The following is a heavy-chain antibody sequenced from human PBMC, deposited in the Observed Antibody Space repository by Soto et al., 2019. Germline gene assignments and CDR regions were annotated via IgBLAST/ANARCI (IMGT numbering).Heavy chain of an antibody. CDR2: FDPEDGET. J-gene: IGHJ6*02. D-gene: IGHD2-15*01. CDR3: ATDLAADYYYYGMDV. CDR1: GYTLTELS. V-gene: IGHV1-24*01. Sequence: RASVKVSCKVSGYTLTELSMHWLRQSPGKGLEWMGGFDPEDGETIYAQKFQGRVTMTEDTSTDTAYMELSSLRSEDTAVYYCATDLAADYYYYGMDVWGQGTTVTSP.